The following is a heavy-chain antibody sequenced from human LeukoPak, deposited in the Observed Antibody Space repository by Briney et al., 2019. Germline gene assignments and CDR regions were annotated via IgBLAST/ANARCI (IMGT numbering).Heavy chain of an antibody. CDR3: ARGGYSSSWYHFDY. D-gene: IGHD6-13*01. V-gene: IGHV3-53*01. J-gene: IGHJ4*02. CDR2: IYSGGTT. Sequence: GGSLRLSCAASGFTVSSNYMSWVRQAPGKGLEWVSVIYSGGTTNYADSVKGRFTISRDNSKNTLFLQMNSLRAEDTAVYYCARGGYSSSWYHFDYWGQGTLVTVSS. CDR1: GFTVSSNY.